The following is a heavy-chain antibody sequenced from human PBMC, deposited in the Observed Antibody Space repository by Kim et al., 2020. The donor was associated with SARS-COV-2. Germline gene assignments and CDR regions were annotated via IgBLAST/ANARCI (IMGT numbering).Heavy chain of an antibody. J-gene: IGHJ4*02. V-gene: IGHV3-74*01. D-gene: IGHD6-13*01. CDR1: GFTFGSYW. Sequence: GGSLRLSFAASGFTFGSYWMHWVRQVPGRGLEWVSRINSDGTSTAYADSAKGRFTISRDNAKNTLYLQVNSLRAEDTAVYYCAAKITAPGSFECWGQGTPVTVSS. CDR2: INSDGTST. CDR3: AAKITAPGSFEC.